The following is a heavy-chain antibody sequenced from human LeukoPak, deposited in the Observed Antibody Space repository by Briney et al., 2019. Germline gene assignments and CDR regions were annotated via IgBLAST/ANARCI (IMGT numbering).Heavy chain of an antibody. V-gene: IGHV3-21*01. CDR1: GFTFSSYS. CDR2: ISSSSSYI. Sequence: RPGGSLRLSCAASGFTFSSYSMNWVRQAPGKGLEWVSSISSSSSYIYYADSVKGRFTISRDNAKNSLYLQMNSLRAEDTAVYYCARDRGNWNYNWFDPWGQGTLVTVSS. J-gene: IGHJ5*02. CDR3: ARDRGNWNYNWFDP. D-gene: IGHD1-7*01.